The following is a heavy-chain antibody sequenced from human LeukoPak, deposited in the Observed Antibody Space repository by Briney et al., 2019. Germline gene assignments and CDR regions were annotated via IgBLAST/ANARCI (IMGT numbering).Heavy chain of an antibody. J-gene: IGHJ4*02. Sequence: GRSLRLSCAASGFTFSSYGMHWVRQAPGKGLEWVAFISYDGRDKYYAASVKGRFTISRDNPKDTLYLQMNSLRAADTAVYYCAKDYDYVWGSSRHIDYWGQGTLVTVSS. CDR2: ISYDGRDK. CDR1: GFTFSSYG. D-gene: IGHD3-16*02. CDR3: AKDYDYVWGSSRHIDY. V-gene: IGHV3-30*18.